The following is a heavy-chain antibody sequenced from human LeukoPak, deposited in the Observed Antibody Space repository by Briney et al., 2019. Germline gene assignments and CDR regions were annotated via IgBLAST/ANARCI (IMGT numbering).Heavy chain of an antibody. J-gene: IGHJ4*02. Sequence: GGSLRLSCAASGFTFSGYGMHWVRQAPGKGLEWVVVIWYDGSNKYYEDSVKGRFTISRDNSKNTLYLQMNSLRVDDTAVYYCARDNYCSSTDCYNFDYWGQGTLVTVSS. CDR2: IWYDGSNK. CDR3: ARDNYCSSTDCYNFDY. CDR1: GFTFSGYG. V-gene: IGHV3-33*01. D-gene: IGHD2-2*02.